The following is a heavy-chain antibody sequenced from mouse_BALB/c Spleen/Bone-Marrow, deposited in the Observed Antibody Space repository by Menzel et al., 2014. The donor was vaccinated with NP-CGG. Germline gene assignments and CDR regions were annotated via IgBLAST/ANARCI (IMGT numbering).Heavy chain of an antibody. V-gene: IGHV1-87*01. CDR2: IYPGDGDT. J-gene: IGHJ2*01. CDR3: ARGFPFDY. CDR1: GYTFTSYW. Sequence: QVQLQQSGAELARPGASVKLSCKASGYTFTSYWMQWVKQRPGQGLEWIGAIYPGDGDTRYTQKFKGKATLTADKSFSTAYMQLNSLASEDSAVYYCARGFPFDYWGQGTTLTVSS.